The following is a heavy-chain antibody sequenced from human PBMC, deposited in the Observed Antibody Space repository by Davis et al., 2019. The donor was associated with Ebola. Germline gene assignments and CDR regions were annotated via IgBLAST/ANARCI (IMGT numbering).Heavy chain of an antibody. Sequence: ASVKVSCKASGGTFSSYAISWVRQAPGQGLEWMGWINPNSGGTNYAQKFQGWVTMTRNTSISTAYMELSSLRSEDTAVYYCARVWGYCSGGSCFKNWFDPWGQGTLVTVSS. CDR1: GGTFSSYA. J-gene: IGHJ5*02. CDR3: ARVWGYCSGGSCFKNWFDP. V-gene: IGHV1-8*02. CDR2: INPNSGGT. D-gene: IGHD2-15*01.